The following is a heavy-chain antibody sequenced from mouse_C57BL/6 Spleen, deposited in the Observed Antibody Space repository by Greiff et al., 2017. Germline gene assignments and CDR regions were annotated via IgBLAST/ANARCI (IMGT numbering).Heavy chain of an antibody. V-gene: IGHV5-9-1*02. J-gene: IGHJ4*01. Sequence: EVQLVESGEGLVKPGGSLKLSCAASGFTFSSYAMSWVRQTPEKRLEWVAYISSGGDYIYYADTVKGRFTISRDNARNTLYLQLSSLKSEDTAMYYCTRDLDGGAMDYWGQGTSVTVSS. D-gene: IGHD1-1*01. CDR3: TRDLDGGAMDY. CDR1: GFTFSSYA. CDR2: ISSGGDYI.